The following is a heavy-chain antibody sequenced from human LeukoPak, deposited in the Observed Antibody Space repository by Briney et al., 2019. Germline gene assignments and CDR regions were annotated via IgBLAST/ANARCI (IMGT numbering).Heavy chain of an antibody. Sequence: SGGSLRLSCTVSGCIFSSYAMNWVRQAPGKGLEWVSGISGSGGVTYYADSVKGRFTISRDNSKNTLYLQMNSLRAEDTAVYYCAKETIDYGDYVWGQGTLVTVSS. CDR2: ISGSGGVT. J-gene: IGHJ4*02. D-gene: IGHD4-17*01. CDR3: AKETIDYGDYV. V-gene: IGHV3-23*01. CDR1: GCIFSSYA.